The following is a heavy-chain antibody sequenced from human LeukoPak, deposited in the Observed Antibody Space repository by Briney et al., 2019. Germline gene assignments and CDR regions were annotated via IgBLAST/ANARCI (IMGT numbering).Heavy chain of an antibody. CDR3: AKDLSLLWFGELLLGNY. J-gene: IGHJ4*02. CDR2: ISGSGGST. V-gene: IGHV3-23*01. CDR1: GFTFSSYA. Sequence: GGSLRLSCAASGFTFSSYAMSWVGQAPGKGLEGVSPISGSGGSTYYADSVKGRFTISRDNSKNTLYLQMNSLRAEDTAVYYCAKDLSLLWFGELLLGNYWGQGTLVTVSS. D-gene: IGHD3-10*01.